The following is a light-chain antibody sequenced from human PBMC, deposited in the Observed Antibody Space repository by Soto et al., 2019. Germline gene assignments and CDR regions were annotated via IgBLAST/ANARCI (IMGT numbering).Light chain of an antibody. V-gene: IGKV3-15*01. Sequence: IVMTQSPGTLSVFPGGSATPSCRASQGIGDTLAWYQHKPGQTPRLLIYDTSTRATGVPARFSGSRSGTEFTLTINSLQSEDFAVYYCQPYNNWPLTFGGGTKVDIK. CDR1: QGIGDT. CDR2: DTS. J-gene: IGKJ4*01. CDR3: QPYNNWPLT.